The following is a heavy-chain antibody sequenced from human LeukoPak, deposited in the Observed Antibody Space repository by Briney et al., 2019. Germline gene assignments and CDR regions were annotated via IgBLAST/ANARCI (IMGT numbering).Heavy chain of an antibody. CDR3: LGYCSGGRCYSGGH. Sequence: GGSLRLSCAASGFTFSTYAMSWVRQAPGKGLEGVSTVSSSGGSTYYADSVKGRFTISRDTSKNTQYLQMNSLRAEDTAIYYCLGYCSGGRCYSGGHWGQGTLVTVSS. V-gene: IGHV3-23*01. CDR1: GFTFSTYA. D-gene: IGHD2-15*01. J-gene: IGHJ1*01. CDR2: VSSSGGST.